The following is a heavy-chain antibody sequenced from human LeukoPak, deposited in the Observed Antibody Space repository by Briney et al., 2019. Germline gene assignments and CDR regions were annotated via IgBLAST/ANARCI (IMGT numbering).Heavy chain of an antibody. J-gene: IGHJ4*02. Sequence: GGSLRLSCAASGFTFSSYGMHWVRPAPGKGLEWVAFIRYDGSNKYYADSVKGRFTISRDNSKNTLYLQMNSLRAEDTAVYYCAKGVTMVRGGPIGYWGQGTLVTVSS. CDR2: IRYDGSNK. D-gene: IGHD3-10*01. CDR1: GFTFSSYG. CDR3: AKGVTMVRGGPIGY. V-gene: IGHV3-30*02.